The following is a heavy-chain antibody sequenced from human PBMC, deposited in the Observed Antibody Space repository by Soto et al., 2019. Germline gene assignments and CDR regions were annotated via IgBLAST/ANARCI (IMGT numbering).Heavy chain of an antibody. CDR3: ARDRCRGGSCYQTYAFDI. D-gene: IGHD2-15*01. J-gene: IGHJ3*02. CDR1: GFTFSNAW. CDR2: IKSKTDGGTT. V-gene: IGHV3-15*01. Sequence: PGGSLRLSCAASGFTFSNAWVSWVRQAPGKGLEWVGRIKSKTDGGTTDYAAPVKGRFTISRDDAKNSLYLQMNSLRADDTAVYYCARDRCRGGSCYQTYAFDIWGQGTMVTVS.